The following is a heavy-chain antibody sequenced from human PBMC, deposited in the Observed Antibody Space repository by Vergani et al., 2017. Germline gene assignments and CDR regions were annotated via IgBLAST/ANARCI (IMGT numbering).Heavy chain of an antibody. CDR2: ISYYGSNK. CDR1: GITFSSYD. Sequence: QVQLVESGGGVVQPGRSLRLSCAASGITFSSYDMNWVRQAPGKGLGWVAVISYYGSNKYYADSVKGRFTISRDNSKNTLYLQMNSLRAEDTAVYYCATDRYEDWNDCGEWGQGTLVTVSS. CDR3: ATDRYEDWNDCGE. V-gene: IGHV3-30*03. D-gene: IGHD1-1*01. J-gene: IGHJ4*02.